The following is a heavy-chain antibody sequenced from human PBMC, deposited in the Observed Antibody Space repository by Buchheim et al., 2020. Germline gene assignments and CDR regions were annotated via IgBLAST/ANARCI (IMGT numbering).Heavy chain of an antibody. Sequence: VQLVESGGGVVQPGRSLRLSCAASGFTFSSYGMHWVRQAPGKGLEWVSTISGSGGSTYSADSIKGRFSISRDNSNNTLYLQMNSLRAEDTAVYYCARDSSGWHDWGQGTL. CDR3: ARDSSGWHD. D-gene: IGHD6-19*01. CDR1: GFTFSSYG. J-gene: IGHJ4*02. V-gene: IGHV3-23*04. CDR2: ISGSGGST.